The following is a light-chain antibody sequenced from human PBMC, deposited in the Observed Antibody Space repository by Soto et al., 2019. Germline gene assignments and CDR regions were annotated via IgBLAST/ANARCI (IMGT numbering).Light chain of an antibody. J-gene: IGLJ3*02. CDR3: SSFTSSSTQV. CDR1: RSDVGGYNY. CDR2: EVS. V-gene: IGLV2-14*01. Sequence: QSVLTQPASVSGSPGQSITISCTGTRSDVGGYNYVSWYQQHPGKAPKLMIFEVSNRPLGVSNRFSGSKSGNTASLTISGLQAADEADYYCSSFTSSSTQVLGGGTKVTVL.